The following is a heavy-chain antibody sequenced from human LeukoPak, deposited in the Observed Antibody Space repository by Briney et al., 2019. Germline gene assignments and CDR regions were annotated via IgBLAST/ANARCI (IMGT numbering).Heavy chain of an antibody. CDR3: AREEVAILWFGETAKTPFDY. V-gene: IGHV1-69*06. D-gene: IGHD3-10*01. CDR1: GGTFSSYA. CDR2: IIPIFGTA. J-gene: IGHJ4*02. Sequence: SVKVSCKASGGTFSSYAISWVRQAPGQGLEGMGGIIPIFGTANYAQKFQGRVTITADKSTSTAYMELSSLRSEDTAVYYCAREEVAILWFGETAKTPFDYWGQGTLVTVSS.